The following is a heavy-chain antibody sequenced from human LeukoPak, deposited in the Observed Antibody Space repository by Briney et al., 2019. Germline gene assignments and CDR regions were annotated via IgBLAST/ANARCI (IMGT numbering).Heavy chain of an antibody. CDR1: GYTFTGYY. CDR2: INPNSGGI. D-gene: IGHD5-18*01. J-gene: IGHJ5*02. V-gene: IGHV1-2*02. Sequence: ASVNVSCKASGYTFTGYYMHWVRQAPGQGLEWMGWINPNSGGINYAQTFQGRVTMTRDTSITTAYMELSRLRSDDTAVYYCARGPFRNVDTAMVASRFDPWGQGTLVTVSS. CDR3: ARGPFRNVDTAMVASRFDP.